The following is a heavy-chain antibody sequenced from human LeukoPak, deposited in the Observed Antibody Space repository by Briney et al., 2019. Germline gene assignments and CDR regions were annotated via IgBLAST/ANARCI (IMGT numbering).Heavy chain of an antibody. CDR2: IYHSGST. CDR3: ARGEMVYAINFDY. V-gene: IGHV4-30-2*01. J-gene: IGHJ4*02. Sequence: SETLSLTCAVSGGSVSSGTYSWSWIRQPPGKGLEWIGYIYHSGSTYYNPSLRSRVTISVDTSKNQFSLKLSSVTAADTAVYYCARGEMVYAINFDYWGQGTLVTVSS. D-gene: IGHD2-8*01. CDR1: GGSVSSGTYS.